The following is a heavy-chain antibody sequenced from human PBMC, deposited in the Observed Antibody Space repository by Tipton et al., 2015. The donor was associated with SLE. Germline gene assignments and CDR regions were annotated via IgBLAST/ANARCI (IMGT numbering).Heavy chain of an antibody. J-gene: IGHJ4*02. CDR3: ARDLAARGGHYFDY. Sequence: TLSLTCTVSGGSISSSSYYWGWIRQPPGKGLEWIGYIYYSGSTYYNPSLKSRVTISVDTSKNQFSLKLSSVTAADTAVYYCARDLAARGGHYFDYWGQGTLVTVSS. D-gene: IGHD6-6*01. V-gene: IGHV4-31*03. CDR2: IYYSGST. CDR1: GGSISSSSYY.